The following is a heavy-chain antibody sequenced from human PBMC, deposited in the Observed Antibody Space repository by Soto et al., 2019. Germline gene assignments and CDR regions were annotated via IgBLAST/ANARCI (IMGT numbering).Heavy chain of an antibody. V-gene: IGHV1-18*01. J-gene: IGHJ6*02. CDR2: ITPYNGNT. D-gene: IGHD3-16*01. Sequence: ASVKVSCKASGYTFISYDLSWVRQAPGHGLEWLGRITPYNGNTNYAQKFQGRVTMTSDTSTNTAYLDLRSLRSDDTAVYYCARDLQTRFSWGSTTPQYSYYGMEVWGQGTTVTSP. CDR1: GYTFISYD. CDR3: ARDLQTRFSWGSTTPQYSYYGMEV.